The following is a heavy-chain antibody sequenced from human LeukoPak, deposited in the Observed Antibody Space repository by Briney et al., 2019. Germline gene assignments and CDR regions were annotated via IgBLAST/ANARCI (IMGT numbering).Heavy chain of an antibody. D-gene: IGHD2-15*01. J-gene: IGHJ6*03. V-gene: IGHV3-23*01. CDR1: GFTFSSYG. Sequence: GGSLRLSCAASGFTFSSYGMTWVRQAPGKGLEWVSAISGSGGSTYYADSVKGRFTISRDNSKNTVYLQMNSLRPEDTAVYYCAKTFCSGGTCYPYNYYYMDVWGKGTAVTVSS. CDR3: AKTFCSGGTCYPYNYYYMDV. CDR2: ISGSGGST.